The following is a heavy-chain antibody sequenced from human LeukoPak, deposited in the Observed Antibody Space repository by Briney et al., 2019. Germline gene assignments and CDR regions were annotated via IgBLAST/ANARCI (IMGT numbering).Heavy chain of an antibody. V-gene: IGHV3-13*01. CDR2: IGTAGDT. CDR3: ARWRATIVGGVFDY. Sequence: GGSLRLSCAASGFTFSSYAMSWVRQAPGKGLEWVSAIGTAGDTYYPGSVKGRFTISRENAKNSLYLQMNSLRAGDTAVYYCARWRATIVGGVFDYWGQGTLVTVSS. J-gene: IGHJ4*02. D-gene: IGHD5-12*01. CDR1: GFTFSSYA.